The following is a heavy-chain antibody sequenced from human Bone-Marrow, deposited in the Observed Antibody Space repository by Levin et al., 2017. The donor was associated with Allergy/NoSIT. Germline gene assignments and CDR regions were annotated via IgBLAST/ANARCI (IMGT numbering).Heavy chain of an antibody. V-gene: IGHV2-5*02. CDR3: ARRGAELYTSSRPFDP. J-gene: IGHJ5*02. D-gene: IGHD6-13*01. CDR2: LYWDDDE. Sequence: SGPTLVKPTQTLTLTCTFSGFSFSTGGVGVAWIRQPPGKALEWLGILYWDDDERHSPSLKSRLTITKDTSKNQVVLTMTNMDPVETATYYCARRGAELYTSSRPFDPWGQGTLVTVSS. CDR1: GFSFSTGGVG.